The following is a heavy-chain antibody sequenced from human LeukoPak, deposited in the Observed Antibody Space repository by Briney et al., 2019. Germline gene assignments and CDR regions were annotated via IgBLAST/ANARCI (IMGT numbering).Heavy chain of an antibody. Sequence: SETLSLTCTVSGGSISSHYWSWIRQPPGKGLEWIGYIYYSGSTNYNPSLKSRVTISVDTSKNQFSLKLSSVTAADTAVYYCARHSLYSYDYPFFDYWGQGTLVTVSS. CDR3: ARHSLYSYDYPFFDY. J-gene: IGHJ4*02. V-gene: IGHV4-59*08. CDR1: GGSISSHY. CDR2: IYYSGST. D-gene: IGHD5-18*01.